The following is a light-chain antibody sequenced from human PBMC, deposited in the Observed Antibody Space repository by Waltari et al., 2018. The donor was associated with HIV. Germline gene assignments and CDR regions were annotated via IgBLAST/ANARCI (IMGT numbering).Light chain of an antibody. Sequence: NFMLTQPHSVSESPGKTVTISCTRSSGSLASTYVQWYQQRPGSSPTTVIYEDNQRPSGVPERFSGSIDSSSNSASLTISGLKTEDEADYYCQSYDSSNHVVFGGGTKLTVL. CDR2: EDN. CDR3: QSYDSSNHVV. J-gene: IGLJ2*01. CDR1: SGSLASTY. V-gene: IGLV6-57*01.